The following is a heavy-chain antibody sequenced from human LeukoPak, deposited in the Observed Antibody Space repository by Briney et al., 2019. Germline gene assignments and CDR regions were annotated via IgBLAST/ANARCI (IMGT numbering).Heavy chain of an antibody. J-gene: IGHJ4*02. V-gene: IGHV3-21*01. CDR1: GFTFSSYE. Sequence: PGGSLRLSRAASGFTFSSYEMNWVRQAPGKGLEWVSSISSSSSYIYYADSVKGRFTISRDNAKNSLYLQMNSLRAEDTAVYYCARDRAVSPLFDYWGQGTLVTVSS. CDR2: ISSSSSYI. D-gene: IGHD5/OR15-5a*01. CDR3: ARDRAVSPLFDY.